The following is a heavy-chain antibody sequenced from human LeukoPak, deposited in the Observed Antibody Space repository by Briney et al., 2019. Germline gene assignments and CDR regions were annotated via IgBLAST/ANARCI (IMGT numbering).Heavy chain of an antibody. Sequence: GGSLRLSCAASGFTFSSYWMSWLRQAPGKGLVWVANIKQDGSEKYHVDSVKGRFTISRDNATNSLYLQMNSLRAEDTAVYYCARDKGPFLSPYYYYGMDVWGQGTTVTVSS. CDR2: IKQDGSEK. CDR1: GFTFSSYW. J-gene: IGHJ6*02. CDR3: ARDKGPFLSPYYYYGMDV. V-gene: IGHV3-7*01.